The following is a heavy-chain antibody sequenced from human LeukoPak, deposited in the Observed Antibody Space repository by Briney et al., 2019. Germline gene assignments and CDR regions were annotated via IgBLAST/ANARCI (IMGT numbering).Heavy chain of an antibody. CDR1: GGSISSYY. J-gene: IGHJ4*02. CDR2: ISDIGSI. D-gene: IGHD1-26*01. Sequence: SETLSLTCTVSGGSISSYYWSWIRQPPGKGLEWIAYISDIGSINYNPSLKSRVTISLDTSKNQFSLKLSSVTAADTAVYYCARTFGGSYYTGFDYWGQGTLVTVSS. V-gene: IGHV4-59*08. CDR3: ARTFGGSYYTGFDY.